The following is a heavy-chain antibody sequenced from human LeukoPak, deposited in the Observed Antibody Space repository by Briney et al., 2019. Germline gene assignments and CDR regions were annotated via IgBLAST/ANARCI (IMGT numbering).Heavy chain of an antibody. D-gene: IGHD2/OR15-2a*01. Sequence: GASVKVSCKASGYTFTSYNMHWVRQAPGQGLEWMGIITPSGGTTNNAQKFQGRITMTRDMSTSTVYMELSSLRYEDTAVYYCARDVRAFDIWGQGTMVTVSS. CDR1: GYTFTSYN. CDR2: ITPSGGTT. CDR3: ARDVRAFDI. V-gene: IGHV1-46*01. J-gene: IGHJ3*02.